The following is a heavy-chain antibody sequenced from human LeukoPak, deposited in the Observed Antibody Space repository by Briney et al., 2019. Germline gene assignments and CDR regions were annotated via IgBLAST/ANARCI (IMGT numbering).Heavy chain of an antibody. Sequence: SETLSLTCTVSGGSISSGGYYWSWIRQHPGKGLEWIGYIYYSGSTYYNPSLKSRVTISVDTSKNQFSLKLSSVTAADTAVYCCARDVITMIVSGSYWYFDLWGRGTLVTVSS. V-gene: IGHV4-31*03. CDR3: ARDVITMIVSGSYWYFDL. D-gene: IGHD3-22*01. CDR2: IYYSGST. J-gene: IGHJ2*01. CDR1: GGSISSGGYY.